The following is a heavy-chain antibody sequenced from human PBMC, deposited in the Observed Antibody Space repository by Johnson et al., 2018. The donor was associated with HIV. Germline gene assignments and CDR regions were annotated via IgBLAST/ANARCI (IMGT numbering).Heavy chain of an antibody. CDR1: GFTFSNAW. J-gene: IGHJ3*02. CDR2: IKSKTDGGTT. V-gene: IGHV3-15*01. Sequence: EVQLVESGGGLVKPGGSLRLSCAASGFTFSNAWMSWVRPAPGKGLEWVGRIKSKTDGGTTDYAAPVKGRFTISRDNSKNTVYLQMNSLRGEDTAVYYCARDRGLDAFDIWGQGTMVTVSS. CDR3: ARDRGLDAFDI. D-gene: IGHD3-10*01.